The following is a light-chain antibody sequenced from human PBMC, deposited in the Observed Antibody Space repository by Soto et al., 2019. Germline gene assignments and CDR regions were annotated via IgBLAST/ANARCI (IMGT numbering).Light chain of an antibody. CDR1: QTISTN. CDR3: QQYNIWPEA. J-gene: IGKJ1*01. Sequence: EVVMTQSPATLSVSPGERATLSCRASQTISTNLAWYQHKPGQPPRLLVYGGSTRAAAIPARFSGSGSGTESTLTISGMQSEDSAVYYCQQYNIWPEAFGQGTKVEL. V-gene: IGKV3-15*01. CDR2: GGS.